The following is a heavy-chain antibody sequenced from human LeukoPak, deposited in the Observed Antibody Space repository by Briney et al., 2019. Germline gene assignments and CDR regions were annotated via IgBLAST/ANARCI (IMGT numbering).Heavy chain of an antibody. Sequence: PSETLSLTCAVYGGSFSGYYWSWIRQPPGKGLEWIGEINHSGSTNYNPSLKSRVTISVDTSKNQFSLKLSSVTAADTAVYYCARGSVDYYDSSRYYYGWFDPWGQGTLVTVSS. CDR1: GGSFSGYY. J-gene: IGHJ5*02. D-gene: IGHD3-22*01. CDR2: INHSGST. V-gene: IGHV4-34*01. CDR3: ARGSVDYYDSSRYYYGWFDP.